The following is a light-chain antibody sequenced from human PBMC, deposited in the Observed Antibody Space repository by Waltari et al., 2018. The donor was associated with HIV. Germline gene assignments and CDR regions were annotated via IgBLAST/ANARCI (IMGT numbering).Light chain of an antibody. Sequence: QSALTQPPSASGSPGQSVTISCTGTRSDVGRSDYVSWYQQHPGKAPKLLIYEVNKRPSGVPDRFSGSKSGNTASLTVSGLQAEDEAEYSCTSYAGINPVAFGGGTKLTVL. V-gene: IGLV2-8*01. CDR3: TSYAGINPVA. CDR2: EVN. J-gene: IGLJ2*01. CDR1: RSDVGRSDY.